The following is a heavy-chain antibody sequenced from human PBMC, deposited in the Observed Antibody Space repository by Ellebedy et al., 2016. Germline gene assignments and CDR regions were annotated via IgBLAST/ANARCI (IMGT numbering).Heavy chain of an antibody. CDR2: IHYSGRT. CDR1: GGSMRNYY. J-gene: IGHJ4*02. V-gene: IGHV4-59*08. CDR3: ARHGCGGDCPSLDF. Sequence: GSLRLSCTVSGGSMRNYYWSWIRQPPGKGLEYIGHIHYSGRTNYHPSLKSRLTISLDTSRNQFSLKLNSVTAADTAMYYCARHGCGGDCPSLDFWGQGALVAVSS. D-gene: IGHD2-21*02.